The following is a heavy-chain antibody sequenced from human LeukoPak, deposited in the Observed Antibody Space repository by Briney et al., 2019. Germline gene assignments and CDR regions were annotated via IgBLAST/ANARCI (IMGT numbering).Heavy chain of an antibody. CDR3: ARGGTANRMFRYFDL. J-gene: IGHJ2*01. Sequence: PGGSLRLSCSASGFTFDSNVMHWVRQAPGKGLEWVAVMSDDGTNEYYADSVKGRFTISRDNSKNTLYIQMNNLRAEDTAVYYCARGGTANRMFRYFDLWGRGTLVTVSS. CDR2: MSDDGTNE. CDR1: GFTFDSNV. V-gene: IGHV3-30-3*01. D-gene: IGHD1-14*01.